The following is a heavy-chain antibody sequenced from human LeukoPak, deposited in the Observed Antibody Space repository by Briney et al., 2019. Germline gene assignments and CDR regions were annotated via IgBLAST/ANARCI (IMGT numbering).Heavy chain of an antibody. V-gene: IGHV4-30-2*01. Sequence: SQTLSLTCAVSGGSISSGGYSWSWIRQPPGKGLEWIGYIYHSGSTYYNPSLKSRVTISVDTSKNQFSLKLSSVTAADTAVYYCARERMATISAYWGQGTLVTVSS. CDR1: GGSISSGGYS. D-gene: IGHD5-24*01. J-gene: IGHJ4*02. CDR2: IYHSGST. CDR3: ARERMATISAY.